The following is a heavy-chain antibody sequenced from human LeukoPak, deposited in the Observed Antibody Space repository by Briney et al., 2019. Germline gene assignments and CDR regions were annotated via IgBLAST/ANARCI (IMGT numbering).Heavy chain of an antibody. D-gene: IGHD3-16*02. CDR2: INHSGST. CDR1: GFTFDDYG. J-gene: IGHJ5*02. V-gene: IGHV4-34*01. CDR3: ARRPFMITFGGVIVDRGFDP. Sequence: GSLRLSCAASGFTFDDYGMSWIRQPPGKGLEWIGEINHSGSTNYNPSLKSRVTISVDTSKNQFSLKLSSVTAADTAVYYCARRPFMITFGGVIVDRGFDPWGQGTLATVSS.